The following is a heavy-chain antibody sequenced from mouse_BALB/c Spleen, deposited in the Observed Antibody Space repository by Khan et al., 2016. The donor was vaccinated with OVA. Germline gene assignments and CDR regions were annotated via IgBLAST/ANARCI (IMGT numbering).Heavy chain of an antibody. V-gene: IGHV5-9-3*01. J-gene: IGHJ4*01. CDR1: GFTFSSYA. CDR2: ISSGGHYT. Sequence: EVELVESGGGVVKPGGSLKLSCSASGFTFSSYAMSWVRQTPEKRLEWVATISSGGHYTFYPDSVKGRFTISRDSAKNTLYLQMSSLRSEDTAMXYCARSFVDYDAMDYWGQGTSVTVSS. CDR3: ARSFVDYDAMDY.